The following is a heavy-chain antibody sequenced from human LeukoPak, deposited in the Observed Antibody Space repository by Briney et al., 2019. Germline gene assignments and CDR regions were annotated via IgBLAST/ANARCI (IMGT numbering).Heavy chain of an antibody. CDR1: GFTFSSYW. J-gene: IGHJ4*02. CDR3: ASASESTVTTGYDY. CDR2: IKQDGSEK. Sequence: PGGSLRLSCAASGFTFSSYWMSWVRQAPGKGLEWVANIKQDGSEKYYVDSVKGRFTISRDNAKNSLYLQMNSLRAEDTAVYYCASASESTVTTGYDYWGQGTLVTVPS. D-gene: IGHD4-17*01. V-gene: IGHV3-7*01.